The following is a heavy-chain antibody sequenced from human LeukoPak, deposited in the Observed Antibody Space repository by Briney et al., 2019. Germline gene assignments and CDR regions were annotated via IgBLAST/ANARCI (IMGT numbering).Heavy chain of an antibody. CDR3: ARHDYGDYVNYYYYMDV. CDR1: GGSISSSSYY. Sequence: PSETLSLTCTASGGSISSSSYYWGWIRQPPGKGLEWIGSIYYSGSTYYNPSLKSRVTISVDTSKNQFSLKLSSVTAADTAVYYCARHDYGDYVNYYYYMDVWGKGTTVTISS. D-gene: IGHD4-17*01. V-gene: IGHV4-39*01. CDR2: IYYSGST. J-gene: IGHJ6*03.